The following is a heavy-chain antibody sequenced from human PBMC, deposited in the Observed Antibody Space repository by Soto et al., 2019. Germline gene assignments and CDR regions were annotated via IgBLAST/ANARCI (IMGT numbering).Heavy chain of an antibody. CDR3: ARMYFAWSDRTAPSGMDV. CDR1: GFSLSNARMG. Sequence: QVTLKESGPVLVKPTETLTLTCTVSGFSLSNARMGVSWIRQPPGKALEWLAHIFSNDEKSYSTSLKSRLTTSKDTSKSQVVLTMTNMDPVDTATYYCARMYFAWSDRTAPSGMDVWGKGTTVTVSS. J-gene: IGHJ6*04. D-gene: IGHD3-9*01. CDR2: IFSNDEK. V-gene: IGHV2-26*01.